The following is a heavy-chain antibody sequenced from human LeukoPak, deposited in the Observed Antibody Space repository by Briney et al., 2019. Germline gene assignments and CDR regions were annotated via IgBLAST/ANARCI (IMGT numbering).Heavy chain of an antibody. V-gene: IGHV3-21*01. CDR1: GFTFSSYS. J-gene: IGHJ4*02. CDR3: ASVGYCSSTSCYRYFDY. CDR2: ISSSSSYI. D-gene: IGHD2-2*01. Sequence: PGGSLRLSCAASGFTFSSYSINWVRQAPGKGLEWVSSISSSSSYIYYADSVKGRFTISRDNAKNPLYLQMNSLRAEDTAVYYCASVGYCSSTSCYRYFDYWGQGTLVTVSS.